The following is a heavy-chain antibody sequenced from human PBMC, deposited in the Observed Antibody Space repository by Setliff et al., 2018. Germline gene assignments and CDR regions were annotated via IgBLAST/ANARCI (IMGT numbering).Heavy chain of an antibody. Sequence: PGGSLRLSCAASGFTFSTYSMSWARQAPGKGLDWVAVIWYDGSKTYYADSVRGRFTMSRDDSKNTVYLQMNSLRVEDTAVYYCARDSITVPGTFDLWGQGTLVTVSS. D-gene: IGHD1-20*01. J-gene: IGHJ4*02. CDR1: GFTFSTYS. CDR3: ARDSITVPGTFDL. CDR2: IWYDGSKT. V-gene: IGHV3-33*08.